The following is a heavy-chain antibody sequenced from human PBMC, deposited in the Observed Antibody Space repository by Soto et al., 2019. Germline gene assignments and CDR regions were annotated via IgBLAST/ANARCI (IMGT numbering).Heavy chain of an antibody. CDR3: ARSQATYYYDSSGYFQH. CDR2: ISSSSSYI. J-gene: IGHJ1*01. D-gene: IGHD3-22*01. Sequence: GGSLRLSCAASGFTFSSYSMNWVRQAPGKGLEWVSSISSSSSYIYYADSVKGRFTISRDNAKNSLYLQMNSLRAEDTAVYYCARSQATYYYDSSGYFQHWGQGTLVTVSS. CDR1: GFTFSSYS. V-gene: IGHV3-21*01.